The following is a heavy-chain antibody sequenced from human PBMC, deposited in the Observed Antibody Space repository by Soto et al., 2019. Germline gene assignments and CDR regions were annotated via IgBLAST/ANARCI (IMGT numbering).Heavy chain of an antibody. CDR2: INAGNGNT. CDR1: GYTFTSYA. J-gene: IGHJ6*02. V-gene: IGHV1-3*01. D-gene: IGHD6-19*01. CDR3: ARQRYSSGSPYYYGMDV. Sequence: ASVKVSCKASGYTFTSYAMRWVRQAPGQRLEWMGWINAGNGNTKYSQKFQGRVTITRDTSASTTYMELSSLRSEDTAVYYCARQRYSSGSPYYYGMDVWGQGTTVTVSS.